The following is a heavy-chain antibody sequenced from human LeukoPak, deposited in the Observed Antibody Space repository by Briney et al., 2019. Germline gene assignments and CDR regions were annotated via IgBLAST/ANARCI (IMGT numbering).Heavy chain of an antibody. CDR2: IKSKPDGGTT. CDR1: GFTFSNAW. J-gene: IGHJ4*02. V-gene: IGHV3-15*07. Sequence: GGSLRLSCAASGFTFSNAWMNWVRQAPGKGLEWVGRIKSKPDGGTTDYAAPVKGRFTISRDDLNNMLYLQMNGLTTEGTAVYYCTTYYYDSSGHPYFDYWGQGTLVTVSS. D-gene: IGHD3-22*01. CDR3: TTYYYDSSGHPYFDY.